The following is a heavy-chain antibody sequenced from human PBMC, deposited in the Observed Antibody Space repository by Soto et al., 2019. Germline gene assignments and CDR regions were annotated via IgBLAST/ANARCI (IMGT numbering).Heavy chain of an antibody. CDR3: YPYDSGSYSTDF. CDR1: GLAFANAG. Sequence: EVQMVESGGCLVQPGGSLRLSCAASGLAFANAGMTWVRQAPGKGLEWVGSIKTRADGGTTDYAAPVKGRFTISRDDSESTLYLQMNSLKIEDTAVYYCYPYDSGSYSTDFWGRGTLVTVSS. D-gene: IGHD3-10*01. V-gene: IGHV3-15*07. CDR2: IKTRADGGTT. J-gene: IGHJ4*01.